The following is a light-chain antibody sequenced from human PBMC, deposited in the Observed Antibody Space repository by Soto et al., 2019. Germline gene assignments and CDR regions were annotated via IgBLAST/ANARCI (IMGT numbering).Light chain of an antibody. CDR2: GAS. V-gene: IGKV3-15*01. CDR1: QSVSSN. Sequence: EIVMTQSPVTLSVSPGERATLSCRASQSVSSNLVWYQQKPGQAPRLLIYGASTRATGNPARFSGSGSGTEFTLTISSLQSEDFAVYYCQQYNNWVTFGGGTKVEIK. J-gene: IGKJ4*01. CDR3: QQYNNWVT.